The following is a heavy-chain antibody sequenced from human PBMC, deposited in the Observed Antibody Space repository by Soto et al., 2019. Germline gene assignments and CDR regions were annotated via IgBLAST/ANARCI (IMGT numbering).Heavy chain of an antibody. CDR3: AKDEGAYYYDSSGYYPAVYGMDV. Sequence: GGSLRLSCAASGFTFSSYGMHWVRQAPGKGLEWVAVISYDGSNKYYADSVKGRFTISRDNSKNTLYLQMNSLRAEDTAVYYCAKDEGAYYYDSSGYYPAVYGMDVWGQGTTVTAP. CDR2: ISYDGSNK. V-gene: IGHV3-30*18. J-gene: IGHJ6*02. CDR1: GFTFSSYG. D-gene: IGHD3-22*01.